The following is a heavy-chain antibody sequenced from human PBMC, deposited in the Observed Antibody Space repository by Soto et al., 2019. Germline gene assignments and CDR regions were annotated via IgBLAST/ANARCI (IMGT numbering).Heavy chain of an antibody. CDR1: GFTFISYA. CDR2: ISGSGGST. D-gene: IGHD3-10*01. V-gene: IGHV3-23*01. J-gene: IGHJ5*02. CDR3: AKPRPLWFGDLKLNWFDP. Sequence: PGGSLRLSCAASGFTFISYAMSWVRKAPGKGLEWVSAISGSGGSTYYADSVKGRFTISRDNSKNTLYLQMNSLRAEDTAVYYCAKPRPLWFGDLKLNWFDPWGQGTLVTVSS.